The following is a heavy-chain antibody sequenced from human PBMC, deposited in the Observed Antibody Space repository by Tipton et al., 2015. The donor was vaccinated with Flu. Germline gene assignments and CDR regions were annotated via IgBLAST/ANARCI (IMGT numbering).Heavy chain of an antibody. Sequence: TLSLTCTVSGGFVSSYYWAWIRQPPGKGLEWLGSISHSDTTYYSPFLKSRVSISEDTSRNQFSLKLNSVTAADTAVYYCARHFSTSGSLYHFDYWGQGALVTVSS. V-gene: IGHV4-59*08. CDR1: GGFVSSYY. D-gene: IGHD1-26*01. J-gene: IGHJ4*02. CDR2: ISHSDTT. CDR3: ARHFSTSGSLYHFDY.